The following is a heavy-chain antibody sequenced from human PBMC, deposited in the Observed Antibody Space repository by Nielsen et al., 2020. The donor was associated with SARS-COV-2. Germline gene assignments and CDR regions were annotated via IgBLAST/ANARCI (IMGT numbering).Heavy chain of an antibody. CDR1: GYTFTSYG. Sequence: SVKVSCQASGYTFTSYGISWVRRAPGQGLEWMGWISAYNGNTNYAQKLQGRVTMTTDTSTSTAYMELRSLRSDDTAVYYCARARGTIFGGAFDIWGQGTMVTVSS. CDR3: ARARGTIFGGAFDI. J-gene: IGHJ3*02. V-gene: IGHV1-18*01. D-gene: IGHD3-3*01. CDR2: ISAYNGNT.